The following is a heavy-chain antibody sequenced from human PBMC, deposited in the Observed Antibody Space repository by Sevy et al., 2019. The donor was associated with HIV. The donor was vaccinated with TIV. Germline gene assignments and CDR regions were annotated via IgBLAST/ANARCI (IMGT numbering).Heavy chain of an antibody. CDR3: AKGFCSAGTCPRDYYYYGMDV. Sequence: GGSLRLSCAASEFTFSSYAMSWVRQAPGKGLEWVSSISGSGRYTYYADSVEGRFTISRDNSKNTLYVQMNSLRAEDTAVYYCAKGFCSAGTCPRDYYYYGMDVWGQGTTLTVS. D-gene: IGHD2-15*01. J-gene: IGHJ6*02. CDR1: EFTFSSYA. CDR2: ISGSGRYT. V-gene: IGHV3-23*01.